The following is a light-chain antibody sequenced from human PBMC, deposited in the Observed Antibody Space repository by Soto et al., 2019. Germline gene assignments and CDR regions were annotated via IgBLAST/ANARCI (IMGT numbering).Light chain of an antibody. V-gene: IGKV3-20*01. CDR1: QSLSNTY. J-gene: IGKJ4*01. CDR2: GAS. CDR3: QQYGTSPPVT. Sequence: EIVLTQFPGTLSLSPGERATLSCRASQSLSNTYLAWYQQKPGQPPRLLIYGASSRATGIPDRFSGSGSGTDFTLTIGRLEPEDFAVYYCQQYGTSPPVTFGGVTKVDIK.